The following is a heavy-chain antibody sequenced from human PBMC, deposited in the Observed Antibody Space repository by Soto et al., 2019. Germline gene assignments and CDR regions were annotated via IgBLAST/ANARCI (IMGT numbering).Heavy chain of an antibody. CDR1: GFTFGNYA. J-gene: IGHJ4*02. V-gene: IGHV3-49*03. Sequence: GRSLRLPSTGSGFTFGNYAMSWFRQAPGKGLEWVGFIRDKGYGGTTEYAASVKGTFTISRDDSKSIAYLQMNSLKTEDTAIYYFARGQEKFRYWGQGALVTVSS. D-gene: IGHD2-21*01. CDR3: ARGQEKFRY. CDR2: IRDKGYGGTT.